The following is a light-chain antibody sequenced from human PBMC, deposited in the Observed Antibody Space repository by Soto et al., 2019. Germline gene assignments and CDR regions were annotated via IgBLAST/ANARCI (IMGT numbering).Light chain of an antibody. CDR2: NAA. J-gene: IGKJ3*01. Sequence: EIVMTQSPATLSVSPGERATLSCRASQRIDTSLAWYQQRPCQAPRLLLYNAATRATGIPARCSGRGFGTEFTLTISSLQSEDFALYYCQQYYKWPPFTFGPGTKVDI. CDR1: QRIDTS. CDR3: QQYYKWPPFT. V-gene: IGKV3-15*01.